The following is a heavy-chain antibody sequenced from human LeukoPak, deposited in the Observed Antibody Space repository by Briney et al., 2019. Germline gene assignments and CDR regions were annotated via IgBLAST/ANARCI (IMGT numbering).Heavy chain of an antibody. D-gene: IGHD3-22*01. V-gene: IGHV4-30-4*01. CDR2: IYCSGST. J-gene: IGHJ4*02. CDR1: GGSISSGDYY. Sequence: SETLSLTCTVSGGSISSGDYYWSWIRQPPGKGLEWIGYIYCSGSTYYNPSLKSRVTISVDTSKNQFSLKLSSVTAADTAVYYCARGIVVVTTYYFDYWGQGTLVTVSS. CDR3: ARGIVVVTTYYFDY.